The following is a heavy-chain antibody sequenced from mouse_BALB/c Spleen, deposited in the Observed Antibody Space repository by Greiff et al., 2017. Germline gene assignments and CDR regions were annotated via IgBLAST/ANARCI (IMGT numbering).Heavy chain of an antibody. CDR1: GFTFSSYT. J-gene: IGHJ2*01. CDR3: ARAYYRYDFDY. CDR2: ISSGGGNT. D-gene: IGHD2-14*01. Sequence: EVMLVESGGGLVKLGGSLKLSCAASGFTFSSYTMSWVRQTPEKRLEWVATISSGGGNTYYPDSVKGRFTISRDNAKNNLYLQMSSLRSEDTALYYCARAYYRYDFDYWGQGTTLTVSS. V-gene: IGHV5-9*03.